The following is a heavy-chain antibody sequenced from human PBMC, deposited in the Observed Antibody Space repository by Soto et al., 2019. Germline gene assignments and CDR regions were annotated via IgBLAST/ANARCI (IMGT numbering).Heavy chain of an antibody. CDR3: ARDSDSSGPLEY. Sequence: QVQLVQSGAEVKKPGASVKVSCKASGYTFTSYAMYWVRQAPGQRLEWMGWINAGNGNTKYSQKFQGRVTITRDTSASTAYMELSSLRSEDTAVYYCARDSDSSGPLEYWGQGTLVTVSS. CDR1: GYTFTSYA. J-gene: IGHJ4*02. CDR2: INAGNGNT. D-gene: IGHD3-22*01. V-gene: IGHV1-3*01.